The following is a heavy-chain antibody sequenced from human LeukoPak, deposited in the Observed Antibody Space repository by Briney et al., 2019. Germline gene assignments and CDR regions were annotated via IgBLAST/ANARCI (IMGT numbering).Heavy chain of an antibody. Sequence: GASVKVSCKASGYTFTSYDINWVRQATGQGLEWMGWMNPNSGNTGYAQKFQGRVTMTRNTSISTAYMELSSLRSEDTAVYYCARDHEDKTLAARPGYYYYYMDVWGKGTTVTVSS. D-gene: IGHD6-6*01. V-gene: IGHV1-8*01. J-gene: IGHJ6*03. CDR2: MNPNSGNT. CDR3: ARDHEDKTLAARPGYYYYYMDV. CDR1: GYTFTSYD.